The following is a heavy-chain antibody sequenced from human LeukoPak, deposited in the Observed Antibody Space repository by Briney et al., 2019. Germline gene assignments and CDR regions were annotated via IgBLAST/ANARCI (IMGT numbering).Heavy chain of an antibody. V-gene: IGHV4-34*01. Sequence: KPSETLSLTCAVYGGSFSGYYWSWLRQPPGKGLEWVGEINHSGSTNYNPSLKSRVTISVDTSKNQFSLKLSSVTAADTAVYYCAREPIFGVVIMGFDYWGQGTLVTVSS. D-gene: IGHD3-3*02. J-gene: IGHJ4*02. CDR2: INHSGST. CDR3: AREPIFGVVIMGFDY. CDR1: GGSFSGYY.